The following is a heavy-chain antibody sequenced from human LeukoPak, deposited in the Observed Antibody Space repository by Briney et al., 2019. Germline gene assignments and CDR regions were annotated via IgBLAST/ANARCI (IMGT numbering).Heavy chain of an antibody. CDR2: ISGSGGSR. CDR3: AGDRGPSSSWYYFDY. V-gene: IGHV3-23*01. D-gene: IGHD6-13*01. Sequence: PGGSLRLSCAASGFTFSSYAMSWVRQAPGKGLEWVSAISGSGGSRYYADSVKGRFTISRDNSKNTLYLQMNSLRAEDTAVYYCAGDRGPSSSWYYFDYWGQGTLVTVSS. J-gene: IGHJ4*02. CDR1: GFTFSSYA.